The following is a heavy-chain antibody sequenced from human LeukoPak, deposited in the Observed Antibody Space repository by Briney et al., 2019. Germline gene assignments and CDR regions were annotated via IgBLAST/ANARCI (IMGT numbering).Heavy chain of an antibody. J-gene: IGHJ3*02. CDR2: ISSSSSYI. CDR1: GFTFSSYS. CDR3: ARDRSGGSWGAFDI. Sequence: GGSLRVSCAASGFTFSSYSMNWGRQGPGKGLERGSSISSSSSYIYCSDSVKGRFTISRDNAKNSLYLPMNSLRAEDTAVYYCARDRSGGSWGAFDIWGQGTMVTVSS. V-gene: IGHV3-21*01. D-gene: IGHD2-15*01.